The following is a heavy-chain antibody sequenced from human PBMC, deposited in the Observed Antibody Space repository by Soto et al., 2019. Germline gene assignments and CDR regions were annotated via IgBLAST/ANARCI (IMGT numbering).Heavy chain of an antibody. Sequence: EVQLLESGGGLVQPRGSLTLSCAASGFTFTTYAMNWVRQAPGRGLEWVSTISTSGASTYYADSVKGRFTISRDTSKNTLYLQMNSLRAEDTALYYCAKDRDTYGPLFYFDSWGQGTLVTVSS. CDR2: ISTSGAST. J-gene: IGHJ4*02. CDR3: AKDRDTYGPLFYFDS. D-gene: IGHD5-18*01. V-gene: IGHV3-23*01. CDR1: GFTFTTYA.